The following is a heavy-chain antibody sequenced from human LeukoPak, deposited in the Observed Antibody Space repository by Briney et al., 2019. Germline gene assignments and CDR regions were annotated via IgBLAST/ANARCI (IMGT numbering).Heavy chain of an antibody. V-gene: IGHV3-74*01. D-gene: IGHD7-27*01. CDR3: ARDLKNWGGVFSY. CDR2: NNGDGSTT. Sequence: PGGSLRLSCVASGFSLSGYWMYWVRQAPGKGLMYISRNNGDGSTTNYADVVKGRFTMSRDNSKNTLYLQMNSLRAEDTAVYYCARDLKNWGGVFSYWGQGTLVTVSS. CDR1: GFSLSGYW. J-gene: IGHJ4*02.